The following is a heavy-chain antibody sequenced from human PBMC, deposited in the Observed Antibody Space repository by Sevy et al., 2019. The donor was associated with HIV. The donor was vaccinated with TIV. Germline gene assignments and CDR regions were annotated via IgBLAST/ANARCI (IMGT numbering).Heavy chain of an antibody. CDR3: XXXXXXXLLEYFDY. J-gene: IGHJ4*02. CDR1: GFTFSSYA. Sequence: GGSLRLSCAASGFTFSSYAMSWVRQAPGKGLEWVSAISGSGGSTYYADSVKGRFTISRDNSKNTLYLQMNSLRAEDXXXXXXXXXXXXXLLEYFDYWGQGTLVTVSS. V-gene: IGHV3-23*01. D-gene: IGHD1-26*01. CDR2: ISGSGGST.